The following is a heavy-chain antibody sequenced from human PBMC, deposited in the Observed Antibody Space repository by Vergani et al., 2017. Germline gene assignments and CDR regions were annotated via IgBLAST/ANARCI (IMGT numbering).Heavy chain of an antibody. D-gene: IGHD2-8*01. J-gene: IGHJ6*02. CDR3: ARVCTSGGCPHNYGMDV. Sequence: VQLVESGGGLVKPGGSLRLSCAASGFTFSDFSMSWVRQAPGKGLEWVAFIGSSGPYIHYADSMKGRFIISRDTTNNSLFLQLRSLRAEDAAVYYCARVCTSGGCPHNYGMDVWGQGATVTVSS. CDR1: GFTFSDFS. V-gene: IGHV3-21*06. CDR2: IGSSGPYI.